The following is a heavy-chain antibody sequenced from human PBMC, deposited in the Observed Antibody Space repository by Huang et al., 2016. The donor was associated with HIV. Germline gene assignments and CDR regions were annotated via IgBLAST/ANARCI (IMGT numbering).Heavy chain of an antibody. CDR3: ARGSYYGSGTYYKGVYFDY. CDR2: SYASGTT. J-gene: IGHJ4*02. Sequence: QVQLQESGPGLVKPAQTLSLTCSVSGGSITSGSYYWRGVRQPAGKGLEWFAHSYASGTTDYHHSLKSRVTISVDTSKNQFSLNVNSVTVADTAAYFCARGSYYGSGTYYKGVYFDYWGQGTLVTVSP. D-gene: IGHD3-10*01. V-gene: IGHV4-61*09. CDR1: GGSITSGSYY.